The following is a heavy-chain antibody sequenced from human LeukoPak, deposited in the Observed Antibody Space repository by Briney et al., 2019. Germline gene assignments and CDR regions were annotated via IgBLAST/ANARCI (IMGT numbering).Heavy chain of an antibody. V-gene: IGHV1-8*02. D-gene: IGHD3-10*01. Sequence: ASVKVSCKASGYTFTTYPINWVRQAPGQGLEWMGWMNPDSGNTGYARNFQGRVTMTRNTSMSTAYMELSSLRPEDTAVYYCARYITMVRGGSWFDPWAREPWSPSPQ. CDR2: MNPDSGNT. CDR3: ARYITMVRGGSWFDP. J-gene: IGHJ5*02. CDR1: GYTFTTYP.